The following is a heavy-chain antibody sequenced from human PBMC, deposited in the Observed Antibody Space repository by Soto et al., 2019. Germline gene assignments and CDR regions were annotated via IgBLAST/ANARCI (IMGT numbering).Heavy chain of an antibody. Sequence: PGGSLRLSCAASGFTFSSYAVSWVRQAPGKGLEWVSGISDSGGSTYYADSVKGRFTISRDNSKSTLYLQMNSLRAEDTAVYYCAKVKGEGSSWAPHFDYWGQGTLVTVS. CDR2: ISDSGGST. D-gene: IGHD6-13*01. CDR3: AKVKGEGSSWAPHFDY. CDR1: GFTFSSYA. V-gene: IGHV3-23*01. J-gene: IGHJ4*02.